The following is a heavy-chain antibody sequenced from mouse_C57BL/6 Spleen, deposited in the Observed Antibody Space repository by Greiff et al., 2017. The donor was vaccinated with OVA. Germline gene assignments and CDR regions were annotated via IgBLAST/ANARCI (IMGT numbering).Heavy chain of an antibody. V-gene: IGHV1-52*01. J-gene: IGHJ3*01. CDR3: ARSYDYDEKGPWFAY. CDR1: GYTFTSYW. Sequence: QVQLQQPGAELVRPGSSVKLSCKASGYTFTSYWMHWVKQRPIQGLEWIGNIDPSDSETHYNQKFKDKATLTVDKSSSTAYMQLSSLTSEDSAVYYCARSYDYDEKGPWFAYWGQGTLVTVSA. CDR2: IDPSDSET. D-gene: IGHD2-4*01.